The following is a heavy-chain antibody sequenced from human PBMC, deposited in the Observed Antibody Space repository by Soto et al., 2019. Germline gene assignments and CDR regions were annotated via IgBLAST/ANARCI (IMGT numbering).Heavy chain of an antibody. CDR1: GFTFSSYA. D-gene: IGHD1-26*01. CDR3: AKDRIRELQPAY. CDR2: ISGSGGST. Sequence: EVQLLESGGGLVQPGGSLRLSCAASGFTFSSYAMSWVRQAPGKGLEWVSAISGSGGSTYYADSVKGRFTISRDNSKNTLYLQINSLRAEDTAVYYCAKDRIRELQPAYWGQGTLVTVSS. V-gene: IGHV3-23*01. J-gene: IGHJ4*02.